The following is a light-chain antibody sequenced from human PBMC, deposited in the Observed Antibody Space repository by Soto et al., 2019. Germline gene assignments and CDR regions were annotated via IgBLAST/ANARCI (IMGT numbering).Light chain of an antibody. J-gene: IGLJ3*02. CDR1: SSNIGNNA. Sequence: QSVLTQPPSVSEAPRQRVTISCSGSSSNIGNNAVNWYQQLPGKAPKLLIYSDDLLPSGVSDRFSGSKSGTSASLAISGLQSEDEANYYCSSFTNSILVFGGGTKLTVL. V-gene: IGLV1-36*01. CDR2: SDD. CDR3: SSFTNSILV.